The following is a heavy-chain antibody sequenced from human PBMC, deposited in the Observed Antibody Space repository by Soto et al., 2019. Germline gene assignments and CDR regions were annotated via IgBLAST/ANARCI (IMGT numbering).Heavy chain of an antibody. CDR1: GDSIISGIYY. Sequence: QVQVQESGPGLVKPSQTLSLTCTVSGDSIISGIYYWTWIRQHPGKGLEWIGHVHYSGTIYYNPSLRSRVTMSVDTSKNQVSLELSSVTVADTAVYYCVRGADRYKCGFWGQGTLVTVSS. CDR3: VRGADRYKCGF. J-gene: IGHJ4*02. V-gene: IGHV4-31*03. D-gene: IGHD2-21*02. CDR2: VHYSGTI.